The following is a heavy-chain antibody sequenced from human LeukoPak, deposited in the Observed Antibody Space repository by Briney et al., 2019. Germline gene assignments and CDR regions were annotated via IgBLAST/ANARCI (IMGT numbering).Heavy chain of an antibody. D-gene: IGHD3-22*01. V-gene: IGHV3-23*01. CDR3: AKDPNYYDSSGYYHETKLN. J-gene: IGHJ4*02. CDR1: GFTFSSYA. Sequence: GGSLRLSCAASGFTFSSYAMSWVRQAPGKGLEWVSAISGSGGSTYYADSVKGRFTISRDNSKNTLYLQMNSLRAEDTAVYYCAKDPNYYDSSGYYHETKLNWGQGTLVTVSS. CDR2: ISGSGGST.